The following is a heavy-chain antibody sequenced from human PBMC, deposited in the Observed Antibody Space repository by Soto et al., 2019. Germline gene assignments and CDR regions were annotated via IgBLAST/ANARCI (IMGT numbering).Heavy chain of an antibody. D-gene: IGHD3-16*01. CDR3: ARGGTPIDS. Sequence: QVQLVQSGAEVKKPGASVKVSCKASGYTFTNFGISWVRQAPGQGLEWMGWISAYNGNTNYAQKFQGRVTTTTDTATSTGYMEVRSLSFDDTAVYYCARGGTPIDSWGQGTLVTVSS. J-gene: IGHJ4*02. V-gene: IGHV1-18*01. CDR2: ISAYNGNT. CDR1: GYTFTNFG.